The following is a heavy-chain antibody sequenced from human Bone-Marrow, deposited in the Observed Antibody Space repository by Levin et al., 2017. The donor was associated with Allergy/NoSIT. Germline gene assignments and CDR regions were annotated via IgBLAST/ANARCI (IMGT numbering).Heavy chain of an antibody. CDR3: ARGDCYSGSCYGPDWFDP. J-gene: IGHJ5*02. CDR2: INPNSGDT. V-gene: IGHV1-8*01. Sequence: RASAKVSCKTSGYTFTSYNVYWVRQAPGQGLEWMGYINPNSGDTGYAQKFQGRVTLTRNSSINTAYMELSGLGSEDTAMYYCARGDCYSGSCYGPDWFDPWGQGTQVTVSS. D-gene: IGHD2-15*01. CDR1: GYTFTSYN.